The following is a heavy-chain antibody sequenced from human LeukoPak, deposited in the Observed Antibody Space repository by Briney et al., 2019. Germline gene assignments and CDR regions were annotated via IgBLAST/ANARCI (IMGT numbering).Heavy chain of an antibody. CDR1: GFTFSSSA. D-gene: IGHD3-22*01. V-gene: IGHV3-23*01. Sequence: PGGSLRLSCAASGFTFSSSAMSWVRQAPGKGLEWVSSISGSGGSTYYADSVKGRFTISRDNSNNTLYLQMNSLRAEDTAVYYCAKDRRPTYYSDSSGYYFRDAFDIWGQGTMVTVSS. J-gene: IGHJ3*02. CDR3: AKDRRPTYYSDSSGYYFRDAFDI. CDR2: ISGSGGST.